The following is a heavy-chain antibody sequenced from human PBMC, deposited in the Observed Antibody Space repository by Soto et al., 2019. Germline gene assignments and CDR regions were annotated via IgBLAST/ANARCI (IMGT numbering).Heavy chain of an antibody. V-gene: IGHV4-31*03. J-gene: IGHJ3*02. CDR3: ARGDGDYPAKRDAFDI. D-gene: IGHD4-17*01. CDR1: GGSISSGGYY. CDR2: IYYSGST. Sequence: QLQLKESGPGLVKPSQTLSLTCTVSGGSISSGGYYWSWIRQHPGKGLEWIGYIYYSGSTYYNPSLKSRVTISVDTAKNQFSLKLSSVTAADTAVYYCARGDGDYPAKRDAFDIWGQGTMVTVSS.